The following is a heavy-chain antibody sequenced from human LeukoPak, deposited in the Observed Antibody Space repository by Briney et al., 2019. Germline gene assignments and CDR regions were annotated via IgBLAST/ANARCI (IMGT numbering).Heavy chain of an antibody. V-gene: IGHV3-33*01. CDR1: GFTFSSYG. CDR3: AREGSRCSSCVPGYYYGMDV. J-gene: IGHJ6*02. D-gene: IGHD6-13*01. CDR2: IWYDGSNK. Sequence: GGSLRLSCAASGFTFSSYGMHWVRQAPGKGLEWVAVIWYDGSNKYYADSVKGRFTISRDNSKNTLYLQMNSLRAEDTAVYYCAREGSRCSSCVPGYYYGMDVWGQGTTVTVSS.